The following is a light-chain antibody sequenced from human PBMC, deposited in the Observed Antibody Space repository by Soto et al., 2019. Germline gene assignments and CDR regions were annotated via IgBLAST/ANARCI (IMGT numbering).Light chain of an antibody. V-gene: IGLV1-44*01. CDR1: NSNVGTNP. CDR2: SSD. Sequence: QSVLTQSPSASGTPGQRVTISCSGSNSNVGTNPVDWYQQLPGTAPKVLIYSSDQRPAGIPDRFSGSKSGTSASLAINGLQSEDETNYYCAAWDDSLNALVFGGGTKLTVL. CDR3: AAWDDSLNALV. J-gene: IGLJ2*01.